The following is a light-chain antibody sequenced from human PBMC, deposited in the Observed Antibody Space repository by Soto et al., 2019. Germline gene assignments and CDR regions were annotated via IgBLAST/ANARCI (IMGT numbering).Light chain of an antibody. V-gene: IGKV4-1*01. CDR1: QSILYSSNNKTY. Sequence: DILMTQSSDSLAVSLGERATINCKSSQSILYSSNNKTYLAWYQQKPGQPPKLLIYWASTRESGVPDRFSGSGSGTDFTLSISSLQAGDVAVYYCQQYYSSPWTFGQGTKVEIK. J-gene: IGKJ1*01. CDR3: QQYYSSPWT. CDR2: WAS.